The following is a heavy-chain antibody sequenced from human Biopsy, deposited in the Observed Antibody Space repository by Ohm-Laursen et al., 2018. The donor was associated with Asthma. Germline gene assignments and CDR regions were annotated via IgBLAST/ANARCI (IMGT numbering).Heavy chain of an antibody. D-gene: IGHD4-23*01. Sequence: RSLRLSCSASGFTFSIYDIHWVRQAPGKGLEWVAVISYDGGNKFYGDSVKGRFTLSRDNSRNTLYLQMNSLRVEDTAIYYCARTHERWTSIQDDALDIWGQGTMAIVSS. J-gene: IGHJ3*02. V-gene: IGHV3-30*03. CDR3: ARTHERWTSIQDDALDI. CDR1: GFTFSIYD. CDR2: ISYDGGNK.